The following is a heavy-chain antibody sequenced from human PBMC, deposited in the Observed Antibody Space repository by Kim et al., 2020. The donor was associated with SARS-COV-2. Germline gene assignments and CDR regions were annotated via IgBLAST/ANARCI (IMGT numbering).Heavy chain of an antibody. CDR1: GGSISSSSYY. V-gene: IGHV4-39*01. Sequence: SETLSLTCTVSGGSISSSSYYWGWIRQPPGKGLEWIGSIYYSGSTYYNPSLKSRVTISVDTSKNQFSLKLSSVTAADTAVYYCARQGYCSGGSCYAHYYYYGMDVWGQGTTVTVSS. CDR2: IYYSGST. D-gene: IGHD2-15*01. J-gene: IGHJ6*02. CDR3: ARQGYCSGGSCYAHYYYYGMDV.